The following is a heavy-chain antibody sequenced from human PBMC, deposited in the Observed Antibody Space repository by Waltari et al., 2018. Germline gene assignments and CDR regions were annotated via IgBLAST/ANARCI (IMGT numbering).Heavy chain of an antibody. CDR1: GGSISSSSYY. CDR2: IYYSGST. CDR3: ARWITMAFNNWFDP. Sequence: QLQLQESGPGLVKPSETLSLTCPVSGGSISSSSYYWGWIRQPPGKGLEWIGSIYYSGSTDYNPSLKSRVTISVDTSKNQFALKLSSVTAADTAVYYCARWITMAFNNWFDPWGQGTLVTVSS. V-gene: IGHV4-39*07. D-gene: IGHD3-10*01. J-gene: IGHJ5*02.